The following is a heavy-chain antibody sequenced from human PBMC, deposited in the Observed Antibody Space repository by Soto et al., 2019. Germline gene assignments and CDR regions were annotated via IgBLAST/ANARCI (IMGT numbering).Heavy chain of an antibody. J-gene: IGHJ3*02. Sequence: QVQLVESGGGVVQPGRSLRLSCAASGFTFSSYGMHWVRQAPGKGLEWVAVIWYDGSNKYYADSVKGRFTISRDNSKNTLYLQMNSLRAEDTAVYYCARWAATYYDSSGYYPDAAFDIWGQGTMVTVSS. D-gene: IGHD3-22*01. CDR2: IWYDGSNK. CDR1: GFTFSSYG. CDR3: ARWAATYYDSSGYYPDAAFDI. V-gene: IGHV3-33*01.